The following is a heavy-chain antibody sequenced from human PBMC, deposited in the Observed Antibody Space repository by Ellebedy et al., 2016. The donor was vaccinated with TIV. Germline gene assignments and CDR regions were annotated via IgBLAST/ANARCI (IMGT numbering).Heavy chain of an antibody. J-gene: IGHJ4*02. CDR3: ARGGASSLPFDY. V-gene: IGHV4-4*07. CDR2: LHPSGTT. Sequence: MPSETLSLTCTVSGGSISSFYWSWIRQPAGKGPEWIGLLHPSGTTNYNDSLKSRVTVSVDTSKNQFSLKLVSVTLADTAVYYCARGGASSLPFDYWGQGVLVTVSS. D-gene: IGHD3-10*01. CDR1: GGSISSFY.